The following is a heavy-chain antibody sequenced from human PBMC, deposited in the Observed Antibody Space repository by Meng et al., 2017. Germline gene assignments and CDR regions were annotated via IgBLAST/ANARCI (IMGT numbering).Heavy chain of an antibody. CDR3: ARGDIVATKFAFDI. Sequence: SETLSLTCIVSGGSISSSSYYWGWIRQPPGKGLEWIGSIYYSGSTYYNPSLKSRVTISVDTSKNQFSLKLSSVTAADTAVYYCARGDIVATKFAFDIWGQGTMVTVSS. CDR1: GGSISSSSYY. CDR2: IYYSGST. V-gene: IGHV4-39*07. D-gene: IGHD5-12*01. J-gene: IGHJ3*02.